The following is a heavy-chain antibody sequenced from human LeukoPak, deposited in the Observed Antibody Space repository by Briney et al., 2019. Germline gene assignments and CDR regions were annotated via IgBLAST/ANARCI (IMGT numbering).Heavy chain of an antibody. V-gene: IGHV4-59*01. J-gene: IGHJ4*02. CDR3: ARESGYDRDFDY. CDR1: GGPISSYY. Sequence: SETLSLTCTVSGGPISSYYWSWIRQPPGKGLEWIGYIYYSGSTNYNPSLKSRVTISVDTSKNQFSLKLSSVTAADTAVYYCARESGYDRDFDYWGQGTLVTVSS. CDR2: IYYSGST. D-gene: IGHD5-12*01.